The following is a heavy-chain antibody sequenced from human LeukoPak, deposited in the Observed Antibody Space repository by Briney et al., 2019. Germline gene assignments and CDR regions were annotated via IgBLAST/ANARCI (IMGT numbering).Heavy chain of an antibody. Sequence: GGSLRLSCAASGFTFSNYWIHWVRQAPGKGRVWVSRIDNAGSITTYADSVKGRFTISRDNAENTLYLQMNSLRVEDTAVYYCVKNSGWYRLDCWGQGTLVTVSS. D-gene: IGHD6-13*01. J-gene: IGHJ4*02. CDR2: IDNAGSIT. V-gene: IGHV3-74*03. CDR3: VKNSGWYRLDC. CDR1: GFTFSNYW.